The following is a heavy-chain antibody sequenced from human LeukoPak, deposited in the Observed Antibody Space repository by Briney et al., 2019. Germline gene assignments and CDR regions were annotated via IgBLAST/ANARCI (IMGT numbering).Heavy chain of an antibody. D-gene: IGHD3-10*01. Sequence: PGGSLRLSCAASGFTFSSYAMSWVRQAPGKGLEWVSAISGSGGSTYYADSVKGRFTISRDNSKNTLYLQMNSLRAEDTAVYYCARDLGMVRGVMGYWGQRTLVTVSS. CDR2: ISGSGGST. V-gene: IGHV3-23*01. CDR1: GFTFSSYA. CDR3: ARDLGMVRGVMGY. J-gene: IGHJ4*02.